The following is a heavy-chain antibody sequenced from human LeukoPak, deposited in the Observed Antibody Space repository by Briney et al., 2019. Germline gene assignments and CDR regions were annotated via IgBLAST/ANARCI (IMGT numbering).Heavy chain of an antibody. Sequence: SETLSLICTVSGGSISSSSYYWGWIRQPPGKGLEWIGSIYYRWSAYYNPSLKSRATISVDTSKNQLSLRLSSVTAADTAVYYCASEPLGNLDYWGQGTLVTVSS. CDR2: IYYRWSA. J-gene: IGHJ4*02. CDR3: ASEPLGNLDY. CDR1: GGSISSSSYY. V-gene: IGHV4-39*01. D-gene: IGHD7-27*01.